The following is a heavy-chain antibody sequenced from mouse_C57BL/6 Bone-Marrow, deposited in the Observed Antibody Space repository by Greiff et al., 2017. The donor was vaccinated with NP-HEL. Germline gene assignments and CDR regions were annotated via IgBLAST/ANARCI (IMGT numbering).Heavy chain of an antibody. CDR3: ARVRLGSFDY. V-gene: IGHV5-4*03. CDR1: GFTFSSYA. Sequence: EVKVVESGGGLVKPGGSLKLSCAASGFTFSSYAMSWVRQTPEKRLEWVATISDGGSYTYYPDNVKGRFTISRDNAKNNLYLQMSHLKSEDTAMYYCARVRLGSFDYWGQGTTLTVSS. D-gene: IGHD4-1*01. J-gene: IGHJ2*01. CDR2: ISDGGSYT.